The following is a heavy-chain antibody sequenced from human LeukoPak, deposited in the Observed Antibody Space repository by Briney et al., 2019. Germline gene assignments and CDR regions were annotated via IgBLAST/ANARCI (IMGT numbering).Heavy chain of an antibody. CDR2: MNPNSGNT. CDR3: ARGGILSFGELLYYFDY. D-gene: IGHD3-10*01. CDR1: GYTFTSYD. Sequence: GASVKVSCKASGYTFTSYDINWVRQATGQGLEWMGWMNPNSGNTGYAQKFQGRVTMTRNTSISTAYMELSSLRSEDTAVYYCARGGILSFGELLYYFDYWGQGTLVTVSS. V-gene: IGHV1-8*01. J-gene: IGHJ4*02.